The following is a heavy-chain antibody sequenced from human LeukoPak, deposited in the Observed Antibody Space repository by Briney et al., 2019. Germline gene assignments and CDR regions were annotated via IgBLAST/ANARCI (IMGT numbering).Heavy chain of an antibody. CDR3: ARDIVYLIDEDYG. CDR2: IHTSGSA. V-gene: IGHV4-4*07. Sequence: PSETLSLTCTVSGSSFNSYYWSWIRQPAGKGLEWIGRIHTSGSAEYSPSLQSRVTLSVDVSKKQFSLKMTSATAADTAVYYCARDIVYLIDEDYGWGQGTLVTVSS. CDR1: GSSFNSYY. J-gene: IGHJ4*02. D-gene: IGHD4-17*01.